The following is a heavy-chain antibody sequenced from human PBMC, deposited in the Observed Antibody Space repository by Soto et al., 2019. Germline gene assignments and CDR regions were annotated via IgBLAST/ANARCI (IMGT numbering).Heavy chain of an antibody. CDR2: IRSKAYGGTT. Sequence: GGSLRLSCTASGFTFGDYAMSWCRQAPGKGLEWVGFIRSKAYGGTTEYAASVKGRFTISRDDSKSIAYLQMNSLKTEDAAVYYCTRASGIAVAGLVAYWGQGTLVTVSS. J-gene: IGHJ4*02. CDR1: GFTFGDYA. D-gene: IGHD6-19*01. CDR3: TRASGIAVAGLVAY. V-gene: IGHV3-49*03.